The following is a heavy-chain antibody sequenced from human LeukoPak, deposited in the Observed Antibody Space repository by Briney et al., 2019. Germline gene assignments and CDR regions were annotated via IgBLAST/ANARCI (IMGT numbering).Heavy chain of an antibody. CDR2: ISYDGSNK. J-gene: IGHJ4*02. CDR1: GFTVSSNY. V-gene: IGHV3-30-3*01. D-gene: IGHD6-6*01. CDR3: ARGEDSSSSDFDY. Sequence: GGSLRLSCAASGFTVSSNYMSWVRQAPGKGLEWVAVISYDGSNKYYADSVKGRFTISRDNSKNTLYLQMNSLRAEDAAVYYCARGEDSSSSDFDYWGQGTLVTVSS.